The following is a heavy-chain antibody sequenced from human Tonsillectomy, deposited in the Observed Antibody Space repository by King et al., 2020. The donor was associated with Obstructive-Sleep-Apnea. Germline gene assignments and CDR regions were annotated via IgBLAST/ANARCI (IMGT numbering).Heavy chain of an antibody. CDR3: ARRGDDYGAI. D-gene: IGHD4/OR15-4a*01. Sequence: QLQESGPGLVKPSETLSLTCTVSGGSISTYYWSWIRQPPGKGLEWIGYFYYTGSTKYNPSLKSRVTILVDTVKNQFSLKLSSVTAADTAVYYCARRGDDYGAIWGQGTLVTVSS. J-gene: IGHJ4*02. V-gene: IGHV4-59*08. CDR2: FYYTGST. CDR1: GGSISTYY.